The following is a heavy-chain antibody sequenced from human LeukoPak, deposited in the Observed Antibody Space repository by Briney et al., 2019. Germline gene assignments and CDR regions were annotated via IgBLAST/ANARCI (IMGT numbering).Heavy chain of an antibody. V-gene: IGHV4-39*07. CDR1: GGSISNNNYY. D-gene: IGHD3-22*01. J-gene: IGHJ3*02. CDR3: ARDGGLGGYYDSSGYYNAFDI. CDR2: IYYSGST. Sequence: SETLSLTCTVSGGSISNNNYYWDWIRQPPGKGLEWIGTIYYSGSTYYNPSLKSRVSMFVDTSKNQFSLKLSSVTAADTAVYYCARDGGLGGYYDSSGYYNAFDIWGQGTMVTVSS.